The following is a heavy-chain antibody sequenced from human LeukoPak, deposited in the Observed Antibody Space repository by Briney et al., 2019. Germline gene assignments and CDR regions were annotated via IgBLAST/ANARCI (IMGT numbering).Heavy chain of an antibody. CDR1: GFIFSDFA. J-gene: IGHJ4*02. D-gene: IGHD3-22*01. CDR3: ARPSSGFHF. Sequence: PGGSLRLSCAASGFIFSDFAMHWVRQASGKGLEWVGSIRTKVDSYATTYAASVKGRFTVSRDDSKNTAYLEMNSLKSEDTAVYYCARPSSGFHFWGQGTLVTVSS. CDR2: IRTKVDSYAT. V-gene: IGHV3-73*01.